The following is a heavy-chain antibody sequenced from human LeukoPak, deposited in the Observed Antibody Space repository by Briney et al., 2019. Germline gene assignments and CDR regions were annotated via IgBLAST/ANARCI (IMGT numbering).Heavy chain of an antibody. D-gene: IGHD6-13*01. V-gene: IGHV3-23*01. CDR3: AKARAGDITAAFNY. Sequence: PGGSLRLSCAASGFAFSIYAMSWVRQAPGKGLEWVSGISASGGNPYYADSVKGRFTISRDNSENTLNLQMNSLRAEDTAVYYCAKARAGDITAAFNYWGQGTLVTVSS. J-gene: IGHJ4*02. CDR1: GFAFSIYA. CDR2: ISASGGNP.